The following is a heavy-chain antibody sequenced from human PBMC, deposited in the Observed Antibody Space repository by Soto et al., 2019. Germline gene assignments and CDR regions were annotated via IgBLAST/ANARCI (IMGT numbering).Heavy chain of an antibody. D-gene: IGHD6-25*01. CDR3: ARNTGYSSEGFDS. J-gene: IGHJ4*02. V-gene: IGHV1-2*04. Sequence: ASVKVSCKASGYTFTGYYMHWVRQAPGQGLEWMGWINPNSGGTNYAQKFQGWVTMTRDTSISTAYMELSRQRSDDTAVYYCARNTGYSSEGFDSWGQGTLVTVSS. CDR2: INPNSGGT. CDR1: GYTFTGYY.